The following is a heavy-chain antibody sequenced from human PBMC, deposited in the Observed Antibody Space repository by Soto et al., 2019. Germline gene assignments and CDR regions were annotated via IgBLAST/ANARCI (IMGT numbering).Heavy chain of an antibody. J-gene: IGHJ6*02. CDR1: GFTFSSYA. Sequence: EAQLLESGGGLVQPGGSLRLSCAASGFTFSSYAMSWVRQAPGKGLEWVSAISGSGATTYHADSVKGRFTISRENSKNTLYLQMNSLRAEDTAVYYCAKPPYSSSTFYYYGMDVWGRGTTVTVSS. V-gene: IGHV3-23*01. CDR3: AKPPYSSSTFYYYGMDV. CDR2: ISGSGATT. D-gene: IGHD6-6*01.